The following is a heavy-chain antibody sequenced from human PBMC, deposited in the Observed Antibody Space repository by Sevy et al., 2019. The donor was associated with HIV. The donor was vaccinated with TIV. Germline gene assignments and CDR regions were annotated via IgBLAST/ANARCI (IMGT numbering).Heavy chain of an antibody. J-gene: IGHJ4*02. CDR1: GFTFSSYS. Sequence: GGSLRLSCAASGFTFSSYSMNWVRQAPGKGLEWVSSISSSSSYIYYADSVKGRFTISRDNAKNSLYLQMNSLRAEDTAVYYCARGSLTYYYDSSGYYYAYYFDYWGQGTLVTVSS. D-gene: IGHD3-22*01. V-gene: IGHV3-21*01. CDR2: ISSSSSYI. CDR3: ARGSLTYYYDSSGYYYAYYFDY.